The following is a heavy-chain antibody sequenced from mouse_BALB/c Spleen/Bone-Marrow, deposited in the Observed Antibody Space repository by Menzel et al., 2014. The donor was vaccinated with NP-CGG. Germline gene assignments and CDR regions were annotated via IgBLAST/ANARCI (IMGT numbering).Heavy chain of an antibody. Sequence: QVQLKQSGAELVKPGASVKLSCKASGYTFXIYWMHWVKQRPGQGLEWIGEIDPSDSDANYNQKFKGKATLTVDKSSTTAYMQLSSLTSEDSAVYYCARRNYCGSHYWYFDVWGAGTTVTVSS. CDR3: ARRNYCGSHYWYFDV. V-gene: IGHV1-69*02. D-gene: IGHD1-1*01. J-gene: IGHJ1*01. CDR2: IDPSDSDA. CDR1: GYTFXIYW.